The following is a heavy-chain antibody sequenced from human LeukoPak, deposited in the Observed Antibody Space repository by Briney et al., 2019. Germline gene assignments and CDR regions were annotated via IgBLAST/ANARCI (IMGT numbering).Heavy chain of an antibody. CDR3: ARAGRDGYNLIDY. CDR2: ISGDGTDK. CDR1: GFTFSSFS. Sequence: GGSLRLSCAASGFTFSSFSMHWVRQAPDKGLGSLAVISGDGTDKYYADSVKGRFTISRDNSNNTLYLQMNSLTGEDTAVYYCARAGRDGYNLIDYWGQGTLVTVPS. D-gene: IGHD5-24*01. V-gene: IGHV3-30*04. J-gene: IGHJ4*02.